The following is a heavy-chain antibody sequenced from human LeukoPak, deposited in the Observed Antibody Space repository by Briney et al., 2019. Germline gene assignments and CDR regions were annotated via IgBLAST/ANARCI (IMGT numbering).Heavy chain of an antibody. CDR1: GGSISSYY. D-gene: IGHD1-26*01. CDR3: ARGIVGATRLDY. J-gene: IGHJ4*02. Sequence: SETLSLTCTVSGGSISSYYWSWIRQPPGKGLEWIGYIYYSGSTNYSPSLKSRVTISVDTSKNQFSLKLSSVTAADTAVYYCARGIVGATRLDYWGQGTLVTVSS. V-gene: IGHV4-59*01. CDR2: IYYSGST.